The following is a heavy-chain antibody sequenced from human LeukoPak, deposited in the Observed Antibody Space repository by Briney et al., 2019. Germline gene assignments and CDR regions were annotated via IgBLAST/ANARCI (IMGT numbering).Heavy chain of an antibody. D-gene: IGHD6-19*01. CDR1: GFTFSSYW. J-gene: IGHJ4*02. CDR3: ARDRVAGTHDL. Sequence: PGGSLRLSCAASGFTFSSYWMSRVRQAPGKGLEWVANIKQDGSEKYYVDSMKGRFTISRDNAKNSLYLQMNSLRAEDTAVYYCARDRVAGTHDLWGQGTLVTVSS. V-gene: IGHV3-7*01. CDR2: IKQDGSEK.